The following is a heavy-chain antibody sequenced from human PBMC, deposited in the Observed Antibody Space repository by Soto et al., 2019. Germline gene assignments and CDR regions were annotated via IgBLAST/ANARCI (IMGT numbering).Heavy chain of an antibody. CDR1: GFIFPNFA. CDR3: ATEPTPFAGPSRVYYGRDV. Sequence: QVRLEESGGGVVQTGRSLRLSCEASGFIFPNFAFHWFRQAPCKGLEWVAGISSDGTTRYYADSVKGRISISRDNFRDTLFLQTNPPRHEDTAVYYCATEPTPFAGPSRVYYGRDVWGQGTTVTVSS. CDR2: ISSDGTTR. J-gene: IGHJ6*02. V-gene: IGHV3-30-3*01.